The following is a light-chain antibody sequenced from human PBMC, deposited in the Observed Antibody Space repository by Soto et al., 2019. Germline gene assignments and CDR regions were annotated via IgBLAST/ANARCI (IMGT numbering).Light chain of an antibody. CDR2: AAS. J-gene: IGKJ1*01. CDR3: QQTYSTPWT. V-gene: IGKV1-39*01. Sequence: DFQMTQSPSSLSSSVGDRVTITCRASQSIRSYLSWYQQKPGKAPNLLIYAASSLQSGVPSRFSGSGSGTDFTLTISSLQPEDFATYYWQQTYSTPWTFGQGTKVEIK. CDR1: QSIRSY.